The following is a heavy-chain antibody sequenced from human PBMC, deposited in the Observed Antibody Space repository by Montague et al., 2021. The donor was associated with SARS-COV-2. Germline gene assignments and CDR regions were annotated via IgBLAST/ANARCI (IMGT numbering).Heavy chain of an antibody. CDR3: ARAYCGGDCNYLYIWFDS. J-gene: IGHJ5*01. CDR1: GSSISSGYF. CDR2: IYHGGFT. Sequence: SETLSLTCSVSGSSISSGYFWGWIRQPPWKGLEWIGAIYHGGFTHYNPSLKSRLTMSLDTSKNQFSLRLSSVTAADTAIYYCARAYCGGDCNYLYIWFDSWGQGALVTVSS. V-gene: IGHV4-38-2*02. D-gene: IGHD2-21*01.